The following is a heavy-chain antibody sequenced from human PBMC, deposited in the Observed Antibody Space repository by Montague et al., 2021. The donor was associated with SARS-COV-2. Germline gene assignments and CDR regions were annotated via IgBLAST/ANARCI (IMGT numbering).Heavy chain of an antibody. CDR2: VYYSGNT. CDR1: GGSIDVSVGRYY. Sequence: SETLSLTCGVSGGSIDVSVGRYYWSWIRQPPGKGLEWIGYVYYSGNTDYTPSLRSRVTMSVDTSKNEFSLKLSSVTAADTAVYYCARGVVAAPPVVDYWGRGTLVTVSS. V-gene: IGHV4-61*01. D-gene: IGHD2-15*01. CDR3: ARGVVAAPPVVDY. J-gene: IGHJ4*02.